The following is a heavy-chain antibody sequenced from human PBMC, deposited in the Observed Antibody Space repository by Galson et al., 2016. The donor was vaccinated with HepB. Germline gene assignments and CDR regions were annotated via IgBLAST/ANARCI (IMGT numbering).Heavy chain of an antibody. Sequence: SVKVSCKASNYTFNDYSITWVRQAPGQGLQWMGWISTYNGITNYAPSLQGRVTMTADASTTTAYMDLKSLTSDDTAVYYCARGGYYDVLTGKGLWLEDWGQGTLVTVSS. J-gene: IGHJ4*02. V-gene: IGHV1-18*01. CDR1: NYTFNDYS. CDR3: ARGGYYDVLTGKGLWLED. CDR2: ISTYNGIT. D-gene: IGHD3-9*01.